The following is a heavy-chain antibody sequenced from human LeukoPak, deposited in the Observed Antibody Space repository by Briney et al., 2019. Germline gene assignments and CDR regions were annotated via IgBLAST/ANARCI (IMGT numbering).Heavy chain of an antibody. D-gene: IGHD2-8*01. CDR3: ARSNPYYYYYGMDV. V-gene: IGHV4-34*01. CDR1: GGSSSGYY. CDR2: INHSGST. J-gene: IGHJ6*02. Sequence: PSETLSLTCAVYGGSSSGYYWSWIRQPPGKGLEWIGEINHSGSTNYNPSLKSRVTISVDTSKNQFSLKLSSVTAADTAVYYCARSNPYYYYYGMDVWGQGTTVTVSS.